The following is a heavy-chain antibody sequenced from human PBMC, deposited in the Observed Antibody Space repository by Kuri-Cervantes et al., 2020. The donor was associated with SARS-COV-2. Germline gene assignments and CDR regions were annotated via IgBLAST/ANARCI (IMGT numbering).Heavy chain of an antibody. CDR2: IFHSGST. CDR1: GGSIGSDKYY. J-gene: IGHJ4*02. V-gene: IGHV4-39*01. Sequence: GSLRLSCTASGGSIGSDKYYWGWIRQPPGKGLEWIGSIFHSGSTYYNPSLKSRVTISVDTSKNQFSLKLSSLTAADTAVYYCARSGDYGGYYFDYWGQGTLVTVSS. D-gene: IGHD4-23*01. CDR3: ARSGDYGGYYFDY.